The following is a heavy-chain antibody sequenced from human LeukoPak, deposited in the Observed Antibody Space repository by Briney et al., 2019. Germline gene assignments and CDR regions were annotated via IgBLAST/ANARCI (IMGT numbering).Heavy chain of an antibody. CDR3: ARQAYTTMAYIDY. Sequence: GGSLRLSCAASGFIVSSSYMSWVRQTPGKGLEWVSTFERGGHTAYADSVKGRFTISRDVSENTIYLQMNSLRADDTAVYYCARQAYTTMAYIDYWGQGTLVTVSS. V-gene: IGHV3-53*01. CDR1: GFIVSSSY. D-gene: IGHD5-18*01. CDR2: FERGGHT. J-gene: IGHJ4*02.